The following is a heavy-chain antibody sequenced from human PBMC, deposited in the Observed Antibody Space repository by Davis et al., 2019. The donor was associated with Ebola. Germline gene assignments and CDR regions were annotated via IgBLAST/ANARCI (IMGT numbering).Heavy chain of an antibody. V-gene: IGHV3-9*01. J-gene: IGHJ4*02. CDR2: ISWNSADI. CDR3: ARDRARLGWYYFDY. D-gene: IGHD7-27*01. Sequence: PGGSLRLSCAASGFTFNSYGMHWVRQAPGKGLEWVAGISWNSADIGYADSVKGRFTISRDNGKNSLYLQMNNLRTEDTALYYCARDRARLGWYYFDYWGQGSLVTVSS. CDR1: GFTFNSYG.